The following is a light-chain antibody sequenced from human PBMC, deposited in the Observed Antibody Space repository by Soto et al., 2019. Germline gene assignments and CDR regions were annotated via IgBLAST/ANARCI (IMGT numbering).Light chain of an antibody. CDR1: QSIRSHY. J-gene: IGKJ1*01. CDR2: GAH. CDR3: QQYGSSVT. Sequence: EMVMTQSPAILSVSPGESATLSCSASQSIRSHYLAWYQQKPGQAPRLLISGAHNRAPGIPDRFSGSESGTDFTLRISRLEPEDFAVYYCQQYGSSVTFGQGTKVDIK. V-gene: IGKV3-20*01.